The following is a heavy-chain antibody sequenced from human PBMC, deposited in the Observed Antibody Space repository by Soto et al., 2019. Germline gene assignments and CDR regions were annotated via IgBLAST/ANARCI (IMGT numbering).Heavy chain of an antibody. Sequence: GGSLRLSCAASGFTFSSYAVSWVRQAPGKGPEWISSISGSGSTIYYADSVKGRFTISRDNSKNTLCLQMSSLRAEDTAVYYCAKVFYYYDSSGYYYFDYWGQGTLVTVSS. V-gene: IGHV3-23*01. CDR1: GFTFSSYA. CDR3: AKVFYYYDSSGYYYFDY. J-gene: IGHJ4*02. CDR2: ISGSGSTI. D-gene: IGHD3-22*01.